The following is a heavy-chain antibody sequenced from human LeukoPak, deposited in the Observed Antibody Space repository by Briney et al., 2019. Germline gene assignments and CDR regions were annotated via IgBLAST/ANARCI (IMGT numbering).Heavy chain of an antibody. CDR2: ISTRGTT. D-gene: IGHD3-3*01. CDR1: GDSLSSGPYF. CDR3: ARGRRITIFGVVSKGPDY. V-gene: IGHV4-61*02. J-gene: IGHJ4*02. Sequence: PSETLSLTCTVSGDSLSSGPYFWNWVRQPAGKGLEWIGRISTRGTTTYNPSLKSRLTISVDTSKNQFSLKLSSVTAADTAVYYCARGRRITIFGVVSKGPDYWGQGTLVTVSS.